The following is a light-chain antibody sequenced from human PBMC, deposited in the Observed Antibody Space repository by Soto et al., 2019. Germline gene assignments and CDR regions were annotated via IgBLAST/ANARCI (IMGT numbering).Light chain of an antibody. J-gene: IGKJ2*02. V-gene: IGKV3-11*01. Sequence: EVVLTQSPDTLSLSPGEPATLSCRASQTVDRYVAWYQQKVGQAHRLLIYDAYTRATGVGARFTGSGSATDFSLTSPSLEPEDFAVYYCQQRGKWPSTFGPGTNVEMK. CDR2: DAY. CDR3: QQRGKWPST. CDR1: QTVDRY.